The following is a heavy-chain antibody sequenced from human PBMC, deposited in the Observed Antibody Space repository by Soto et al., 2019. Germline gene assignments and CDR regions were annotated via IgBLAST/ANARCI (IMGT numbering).Heavy chain of an antibody. CDR1: GFTFSSYA. J-gene: IGHJ4*02. CDR3: AKRVGRLVISAPDYY. D-gene: IGHD6-19*01. CDR2: ISGSGGST. V-gene: IGHV3-23*01. Sequence: HPGGSLRLSCAASGFTFSSYAMSWVRQAPGKGLEWVSAISGSGGSTYYADSVKGRFTISRDNSKNTLYLQMNSLRAEDTAVYYCAKRVGRLVISAPDYYWGQGTLVTVSS.